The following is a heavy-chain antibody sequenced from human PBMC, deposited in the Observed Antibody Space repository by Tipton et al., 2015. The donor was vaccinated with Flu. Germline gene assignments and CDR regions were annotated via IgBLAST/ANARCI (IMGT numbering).Heavy chain of an antibody. D-gene: IGHD1-26*01. CDR3: ANMGIDY. J-gene: IGHJ4*02. CDR2: IRYDGSNK. CDR1: GFTFSSYG. V-gene: IGHV3-30*02. Sequence: GSLRLSCAASGFTFSSYGMHWVRQAPGKGLEWVAFIRYDGSNKYYADSVKGRFTISRDNSKNTLYPQMNSLRAEDTAVYYCANMGIDYWGQGTLVTVSS.